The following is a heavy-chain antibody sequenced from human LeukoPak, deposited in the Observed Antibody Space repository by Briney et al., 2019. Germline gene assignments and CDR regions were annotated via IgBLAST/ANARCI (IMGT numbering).Heavy chain of an antibody. D-gene: IGHD6-6*01. Sequence: PGGSLRLSCAASGFTFSSYWMSWARQAPGKGLQWVASKEQDGSASYYVDSVKGRFTISRDNAKNSVYLQMNSLRAEDTAVYYCARGAYDSSSDHWGQGTLVTVSS. J-gene: IGHJ4*02. CDR3: ARGAYDSSSDH. CDR2: KEQDGSAS. V-gene: IGHV3-7*05. CDR1: GFTFSSYW.